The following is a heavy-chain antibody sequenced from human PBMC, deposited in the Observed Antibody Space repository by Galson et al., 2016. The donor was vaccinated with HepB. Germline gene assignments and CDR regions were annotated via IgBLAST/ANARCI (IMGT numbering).Heavy chain of an antibody. V-gene: IGHV5-51*01. D-gene: IGHD2-15*01. Sequence: QSGAEAKKPGESLTISCQGSGYSVRNYAIAWVRKMPGKGLEWMGTIYPRASETRYGPPFERQGPISADKSTSTAYLQWNNLEASDTGTYYCASKSGSGGYWFFDVWGRGTLTTVSS. J-gene: IGHJ2*01. CDR2: IYPRASET. CDR3: ASKSGSGGYWFFDV. CDR1: GYSVRNYA.